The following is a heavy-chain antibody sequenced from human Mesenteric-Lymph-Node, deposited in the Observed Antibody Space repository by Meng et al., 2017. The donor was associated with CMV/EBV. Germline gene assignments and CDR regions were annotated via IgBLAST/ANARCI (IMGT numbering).Heavy chain of an antibody. CDR1: TFTGFV. Sequence: TFTGFVINWMRQANGQGLEWMGWINTNTGNPTYARGCTGRFVFSMDDSVSAAYLQVSSLKAEDTAVYYCARDLGSSGYGRLRTRFDYWGQGTLVTVSS. CDR3: ARDLGSSGYGRLRTRFDY. CDR2: INTNTGNP. D-gene: IGHD5-12*01. J-gene: IGHJ4*02. V-gene: IGHV7-4-1*02.